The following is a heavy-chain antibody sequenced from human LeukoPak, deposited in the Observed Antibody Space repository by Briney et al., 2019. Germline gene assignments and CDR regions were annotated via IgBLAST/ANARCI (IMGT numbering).Heavy chain of an antibody. Sequence: GGSLRLSCAASGFTFSDHLMHWVRQAPSKGLEWVAIISYDGGNKYYADSVKGRFTISRDNSKNTLYLQMNSLSTEDTALYHCVRDKRRFYYANSEYYFDLWGQGTLVTVSS. D-gene: IGHD3-22*01. CDR1: GFTFSDHL. CDR2: ISYDGGNK. CDR3: VRDKRRFYYANSEYYFDL. V-gene: IGHV3-30*03. J-gene: IGHJ4*02.